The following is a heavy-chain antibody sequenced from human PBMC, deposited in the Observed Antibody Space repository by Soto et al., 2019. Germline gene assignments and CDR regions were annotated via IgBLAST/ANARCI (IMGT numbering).Heavy chain of an antibody. CDR3: ARDSTVGREAFDI. CDR1: GYTFNIYG. Sequence: GASVKVSCKASGYTFNIYGITWVRQAPGQGLEWMGWIGGYNGDTNYAQKVQDRVTMTRDTSTSTAYMELRSLRSDDTALYYCARDSTVGREAFDIWGQGTMVTVSS. V-gene: IGHV1-18*01. J-gene: IGHJ3*02. D-gene: IGHD4-17*01. CDR2: IGGYNGDT.